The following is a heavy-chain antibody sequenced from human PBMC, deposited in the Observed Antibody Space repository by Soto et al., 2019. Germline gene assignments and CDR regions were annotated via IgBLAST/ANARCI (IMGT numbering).Heavy chain of an antibody. V-gene: IGHV3-23*01. J-gene: IGHJ4*02. Sequence: PGGSLRLSCATSGFTVSNYAMSWVRQAPGKGLEWVSGISGSGGSSYYADSVKGRFTISRDNSKNTLNLQMDSLRDEDTAVYYCAKKSTDSSGYSDYWGQGTVVTVSS. CDR2: ISGSGGSS. CDR1: GFTVSNYA. CDR3: AKKSTDSSGYSDY. D-gene: IGHD2-2*01.